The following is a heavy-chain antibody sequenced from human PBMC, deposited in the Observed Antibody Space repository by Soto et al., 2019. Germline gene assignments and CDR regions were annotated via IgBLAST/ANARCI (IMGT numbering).Heavy chain of an antibody. J-gene: IGHJ4*02. D-gene: IGHD5-18*01. Sequence: SSETLSLTCTVSGGSISSGGYYWSWIRQHPGKGLEWIGYIYYSGSTYYNPSLKSRVTISVDTSKNQFSLKLSSVTAADTAVYYCARDQGYSYGYYLGYWGQGTLVTVSS. CDR1: GGSISSGGYY. V-gene: IGHV4-31*03. CDR3: ARDQGYSYGYYLGY. CDR2: IYYSGST.